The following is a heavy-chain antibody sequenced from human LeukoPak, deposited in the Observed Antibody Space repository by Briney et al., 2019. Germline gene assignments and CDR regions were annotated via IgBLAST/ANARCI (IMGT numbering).Heavy chain of an antibody. D-gene: IGHD2-2*01. CDR2: INHSGST. CDR1: GGSFSGYY. CDR3: ARGGIPAALDY. Sequence: PSETLSLTCAVYGGSFSGYYWSWIRQPPGKGLEWIGEINHSGSTNYNPSLKSRVTISVDTSKNQFPLKLSSVTAADTAVYYCARGGIPAALDYWGQGTLVTVSS. J-gene: IGHJ4*02. V-gene: IGHV4-34*01.